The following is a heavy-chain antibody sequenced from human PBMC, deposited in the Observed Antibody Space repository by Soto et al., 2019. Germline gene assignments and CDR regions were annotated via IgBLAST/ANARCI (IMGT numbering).Heavy chain of an antibody. CDR3: ARDGRYYYDSSDNYGMDV. V-gene: IGHV3-33*01. Sequence: QPGGSLRLSCAASGFTFTSYGMHWVRQAPGKGLEWVAVIWYDGSNKYSVDSVKGRFTISRDNSKNTVYLQMNSLRAEDTAVYYCARDGRYYYDSSDNYGMDVWGQGTTVAVSS. D-gene: IGHD3-22*01. CDR1: GFTFTSYG. CDR2: IWYDGSNK. J-gene: IGHJ6*02.